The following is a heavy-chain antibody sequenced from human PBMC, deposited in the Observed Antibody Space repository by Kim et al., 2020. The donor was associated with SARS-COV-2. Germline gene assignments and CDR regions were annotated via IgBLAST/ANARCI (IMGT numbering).Heavy chain of an antibody. J-gene: IGHJ4*02. CDR3: ARQRWNEGLELGY. CDR1: GGSISSYY. CDR2: IYYSGST. Sequence: SETLSLTCTVSGGSISSYYWSWIRQPPGKGLEWIGYIYYSGSTNYNPSLKSRVTISVDTSKNQFSLKLSSVTAADTAVYYCARQRWNEGLELGYWGQGTLVTVSS. V-gene: IGHV4-59*08. D-gene: IGHD1-1*01.